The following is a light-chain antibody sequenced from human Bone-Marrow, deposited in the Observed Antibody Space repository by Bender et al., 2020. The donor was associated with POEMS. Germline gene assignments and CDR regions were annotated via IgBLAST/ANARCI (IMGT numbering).Light chain of an antibody. Sequence: QSALTQPPSASGSPGQSVTISCTGTSSDVGGYNYVSWYQQHPGKAPKVMIYEVTKRPSGVPDRFLGSKSGNTASLTVSGLQAEDEADYYCSSYTSSSTLGVFGGGTKLTVL. V-gene: IGLV2-8*01. CDR3: SSYTSSSTLGV. CDR1: SSDVGGYNY. J-gene: IGLJ3*02. CDR2: EVT.